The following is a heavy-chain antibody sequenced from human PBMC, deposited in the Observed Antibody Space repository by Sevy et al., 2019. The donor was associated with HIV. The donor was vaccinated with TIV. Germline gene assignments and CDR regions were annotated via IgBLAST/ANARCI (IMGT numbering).Heavy chain of an antibody. CDR3: ASAQDIVVVPAAIGMDV. CDR2: ISYDGSNK. J-gene: IGHJ6*02. CDR1: GFTFSSYA. V-gene: IGHV3-30-3*01. D-gene: IGHD2-2*01. Sequence: GGSLRLSCAASGFTFSSYAMHWVRQAPGKGLEWVAVISYDGSNKYYADSVKGRFTISRDNSKNTLYLQMNSLRAEDTAVYYCASAQDIVVVPAAIGMDVWGQGTTVTVSS.